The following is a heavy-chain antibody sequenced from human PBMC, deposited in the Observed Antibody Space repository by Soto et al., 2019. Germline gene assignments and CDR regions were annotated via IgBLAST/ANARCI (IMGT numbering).Heavy chain of an antibody. D-gene: IGHD2-21*02. J-gene: IGHJ4*02. CDR2: IIPRSGTS. V-gene: IGHV1-69*13. CDR1: GDTFSTYT. Sequence: ASVKVSCKASGDTFSTYTITWVRQAPGQGLEWMGGIIPRSGTSNYAQKFQGRVTITADESTSTAYMELSSLRSEDTAVYYCARSIVVVTALDDWGEGTLVTVSS. CDR3: ARSIVVVTALDD.